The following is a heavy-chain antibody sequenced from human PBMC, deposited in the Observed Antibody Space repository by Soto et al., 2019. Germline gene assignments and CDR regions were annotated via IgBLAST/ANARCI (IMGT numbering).Heavy chain of an antibody. V-gene: IGHV4-39*01. CDR2: IYYSGST. J-gene: IGHJ1*01. CDR1: GGSISSSSYY. D-gene: IGHD6-13*01. Sequence: QLQLQESGPGLVKPSETLSLTCTVSGGSISSSSYYWGWIRQPPGKGLEWIGSIYYSGSTYYNPSLKTRVTISVGTSKNQFALKLSSVTAADTAVYYCASGRIAAAAEYFQHWGQGTLVTVSS. CDR3: ASGRIAAAAEYFQH.